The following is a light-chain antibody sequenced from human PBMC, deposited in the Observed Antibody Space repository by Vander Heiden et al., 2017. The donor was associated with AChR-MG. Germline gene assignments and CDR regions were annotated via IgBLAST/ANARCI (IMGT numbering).Light chain of an antibody. J-gene: IGKJ5*01. CDR3: QQDCSSPIT. Sequence: EIVLTQSPGTLSLSPGERATLSCRASPSVSSSYLAWYQQKPGQAPRLLIYGASSRATGIPDRFSGSGSGTDFTLTISRLEPEDFAVYYCQQDCSSPITFGQGTRLEIK. CDR2: GAS. V-gene: IGKV3-20*01. CDR1: PSVSSSY.